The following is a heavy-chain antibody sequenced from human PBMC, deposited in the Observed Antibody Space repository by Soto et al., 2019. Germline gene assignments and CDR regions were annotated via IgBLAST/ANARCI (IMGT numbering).Heavy chain of an antibody. CDR1: GFSLNSRGVG. Sequence: QITLRESGHALVKPTQTLTLTCTFSGFSLNSRGVGVGWVRQPPGKALEWLAIVYWDDDKRYRPSLRSRLSIRKDTPKNHVVLTLTNSDPVDTGTYYCVHRGPVDETGMGFDFWGEGSLVTVTS. V-gene: IGHV2-5*02. D-gene: IGHD3-9*01. J-gene: IGHJ4*02. CDR2: VYWDDDK. CDR3: VHRGPVDETGMGFDF.